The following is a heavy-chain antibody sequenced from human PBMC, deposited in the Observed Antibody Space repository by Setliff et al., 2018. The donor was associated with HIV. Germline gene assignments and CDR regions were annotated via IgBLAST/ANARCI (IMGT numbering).Heavy chain of an antibody. CDR3: AREGQWLDVGDAFDI. J-gene: IGHJ3*02. CDR2: ISDDNGKT. Sequence: ASVKVSCKASGYSFSTYGISWVRQAPGQGLEWMGRISDDNGKTYYAQKFQGRVTMTTDTSTSTAYMELSSLRSEDTAVYYCAREGQWLDVGDAFDIWGQGTMVTVSS. V-gene: IGHV1-18*01. CDR1: GYSFSTYG. D-gene: IGHD6-19*01.